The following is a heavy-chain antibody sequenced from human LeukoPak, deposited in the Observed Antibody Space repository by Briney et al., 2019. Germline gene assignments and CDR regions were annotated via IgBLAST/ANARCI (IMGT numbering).Heavy chain of an antibody. D-gene: IGHD5-18*01. CDR2: ISSSGTYI. J-gene: IGHJ4*02. CDR3: ARGGYSYAGDY. Sequence: GGSLRLSCAAPGFTFSSYAMSWVRQAPGKGLEWVSSISSSGTYIYYADSVKGRFTISRDNAKNSLYLQMNSLRAEDTAVYYCARGGYSYAGDYWGQGTLVTVSS. CDR1: GFTFSSYA. V-gene: IGHV3-21*01.